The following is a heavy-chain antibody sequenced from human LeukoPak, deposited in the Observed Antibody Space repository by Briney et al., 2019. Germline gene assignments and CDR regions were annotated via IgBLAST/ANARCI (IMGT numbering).Heavy chain of an antibody. V-gene: IGHV1-69*05. J-gene: IGHJ4*02. D-gene: IGHD6-6*01. CDR1: GGTFSSYA. CDR2: IIPIFGTA. Sequence: SVKVSCKASGGTFSSYAISWVRQAPGQGLEWMGGIIPIFGTANYAQKFQGRVTITTDESTSTAYMELSSLRSEDTAVYYCARDSSSRGPLDYWGQGTLVTVSS. CDR3: ARDSSSRGPLDY.